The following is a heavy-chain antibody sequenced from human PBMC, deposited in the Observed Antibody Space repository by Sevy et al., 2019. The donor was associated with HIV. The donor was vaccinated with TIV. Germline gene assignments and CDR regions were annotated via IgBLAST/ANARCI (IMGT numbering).Heavy chain of an antibody. D-gene: IGHD3-22*01. CDR3: ASKYYYDSSGYDY. CDR1: GGSVSSGSYY. Sequence: ETLSLTCTVSGGSVSSGSYYWSWIRQPPGKGLEWIGYIYYSGSTNYNPSLKSRVTISVDTSKNQFSLKLSSVTAADTAVYYCASKYYYDSSGYDYWGQGTLVTVSS. V-gene: IGHV4-61*01. CDR2: IYYSGST. J-gene: IGHJ4*02.